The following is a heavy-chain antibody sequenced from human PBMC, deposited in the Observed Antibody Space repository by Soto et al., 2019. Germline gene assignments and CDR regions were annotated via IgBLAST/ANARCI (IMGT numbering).Heavy chain of an antibody. J-gene: IGHJ4*02. V-gene: IGHV4-34*01. Sequence: SETLSLTCAVYGGSFSGYYWSWIRQPPGKGLEWIGEINHSGSTNYNPSLKSRVTISVDTSKNQFSLKLSSVTAADTAVYYCARGGYSGYDSPHYFDYWGQGTLVTVSS. CDR3: ARGGYSGYDSPHYFDY. CDR2: INHSGST. CDR1: GGSFSGYY. D-gene: IGHD5-12*01.